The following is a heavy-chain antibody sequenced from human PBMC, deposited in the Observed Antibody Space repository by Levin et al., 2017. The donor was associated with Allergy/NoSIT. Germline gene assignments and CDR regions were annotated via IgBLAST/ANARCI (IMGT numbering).Heavy chain of an antibody. D-gene: IGHD5-24*01. CDR1: GFNSSAYD. V-gene: IGHV3-23*01. J-gene: IGHJ4*02. CDR2: LSASGGFA. Sequence: GGSLRLSCAASGFNSSAYDMSWVRQSAEKGLEWLSALSASGGFAFYADSVRGRFTISRDISKNTLSLQMSRLRVEDTATYYCARLMPGVYNGYFDSWGQGTGVTVSS. CDR3: ARLMPGVYNGYFDS.